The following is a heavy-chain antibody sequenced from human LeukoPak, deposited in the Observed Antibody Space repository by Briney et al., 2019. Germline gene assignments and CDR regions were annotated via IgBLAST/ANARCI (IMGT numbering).Heavy chain of an antibody. J-gene: IGHJ4*02. CDR1: GFTFSSYG. V-gene: IGHV3-30*18. Sequence: GGSLRLSCAASGFTFSSYGMHWVRQAPGKGLEWVAVISYDGSNKYYADSVKGRFTISRDNSKNTLYLQMNSLRAEDTAVYYCAKDLGYCSSTSCYEYYWGQGTLVTVSS. CDR3: AKDLGYCSSTSCYEYY. CDR2: ISYDGSNK. D-gene: IGHD2-2*01.